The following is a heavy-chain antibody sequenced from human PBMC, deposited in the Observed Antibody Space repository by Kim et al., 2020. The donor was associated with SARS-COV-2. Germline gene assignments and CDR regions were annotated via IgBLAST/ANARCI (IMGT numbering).Heavy chain of an antibody. J-gene: IGHJ5*02. CDR2: IYYSGST. CDR3: ARDDSGSFWFDP. D-gene: IGHD1-26*01. V-gene: IGHV4-59*13. Sequence: SETLSLTCTVSGGSISSYYWSWIRQPPGKGLEWIGYIYYSGSTNYNPSLKSRVTISVDTSKNQFSLKLSSVTAADTAVYYCARDDSGSFWFDPWGQGTLVTVSS. CDR1: GGSISSYY.